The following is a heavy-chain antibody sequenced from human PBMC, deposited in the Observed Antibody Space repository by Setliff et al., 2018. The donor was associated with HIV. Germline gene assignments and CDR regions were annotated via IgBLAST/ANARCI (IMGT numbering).Heavy chain of an antibody. CDR1: GGSISSYY. Sequence: SETLSLTCTVSGGSISSYYWSWIRQPPGKGLEWIGYIYYSGSTNYNPSLKSRVTMSVDTSKNQFSLKLSSVTAADTAVYYCARGGSYDTFDYWGQGTLVTVSS. V-gene: IGHV4-59*12. CDR3: ARGGSYDTFDY. CDR2: IYYSGST. D-gene: IGHD3-22*01. J-gene: IGHJ4*02.